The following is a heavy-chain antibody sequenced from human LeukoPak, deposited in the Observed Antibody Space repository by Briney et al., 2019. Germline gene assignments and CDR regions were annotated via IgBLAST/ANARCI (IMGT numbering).Heavy chain of an antibody. D-gene: IGHD2-15*01. J-gene: IGHJ4*02. CDR3: ARAPNYCSGGSCYDY. CDR1: GFSFSDYA. Sequence: GGSLRLSCAASGFSFSDYAMHWVRQAPGKGLEWVAVISYDGSNKYYADSVKGRFTISRDNAKNSLYLQMNSLRAEDTAVYYCARAPNYCSGGSCYDYWGQGTLVTVSS. V-gene: IGHV3-30*04. CDR2: ISYDGSNK.